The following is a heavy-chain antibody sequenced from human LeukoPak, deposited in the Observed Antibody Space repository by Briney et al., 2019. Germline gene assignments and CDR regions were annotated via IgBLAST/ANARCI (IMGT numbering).Heavy chain of an antibody. CDR2: ISGSGGST. CDR3: AKDHRHYYDSSGYATP. CDR1: GFTFSSYA. D-gene: IGHD3-22*01. J-gene: IGHJ5*02. Sequence: GGSLRLSCAASGFTFSSYAMSWVRQAPGKGLEWVSAISGSGGSTYYADSVKGRFTISRDNSKNTLYLQMNSLRAEDTAVYHCAKDHRHYYDSSGYATPWGQGTLVTVSS. V-gene: IGHV3-23*01.